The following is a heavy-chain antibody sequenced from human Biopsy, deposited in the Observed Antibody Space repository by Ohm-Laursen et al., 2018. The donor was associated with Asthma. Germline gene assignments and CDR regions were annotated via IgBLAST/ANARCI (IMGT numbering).Heavy chain of an antibody. CDR2: INNSSSII. Sequence: SLRLSCAASGFTFSDYYMSWIRQAPGKGLEWLSYINNSSSIIYYADSVKGRFTISRDNAKNSLFLQMNSLRDEDTAVYYCARGYCRDDACYSPPDYWGQGTLVTVSS. V-gene: IGHV3-11*04. J-gene: IGHJ4*02. CDR3: ARGYCRDDACYSPPDY. CDR1: GFTFSDYY. D-gene: IGHD2-15*01.